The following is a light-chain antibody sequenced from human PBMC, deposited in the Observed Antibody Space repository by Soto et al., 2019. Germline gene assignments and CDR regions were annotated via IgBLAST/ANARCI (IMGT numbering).Light chain of an antibody. CDR3: QQYNSYPPLT. CDR2: KAS. J-gene: IGKJ4*01. Sequence: DIQMTQSPFTLSASVGDRVTITCRASQSISSWLAWYQQKPGKAPKLLIYKASSLESGVPSRFSGSGSGTEFTLTISSLQPDDFATYYCQQYNSYPPLTFGGGTKVEIK. V-gene: IGKV1-5*03. CDR1: QSISSW.